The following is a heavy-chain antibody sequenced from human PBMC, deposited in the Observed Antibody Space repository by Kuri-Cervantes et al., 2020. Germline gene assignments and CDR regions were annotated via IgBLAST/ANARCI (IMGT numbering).Heavy chain of an antibody. CDR1: GYTFTSYG. Sequence: ASVKVSCKASGYTFTSYGISWVRQAPGQGLEWMGWISAYNGNTNYAQKLQGRVTMTTDTSTSTAYMELRSLRSDDTAVYYCARESPYYYDSSGYYPDTYYFDYRGQGTLVTVSS. CDR3: ARESPYYYDSSGYYPDTYYFDY. D-gene: IGHD3-22*01. CDR2: ISAYNGNT. V-gene: IGHV1-18*01. J-gene: IGHJ4*02.